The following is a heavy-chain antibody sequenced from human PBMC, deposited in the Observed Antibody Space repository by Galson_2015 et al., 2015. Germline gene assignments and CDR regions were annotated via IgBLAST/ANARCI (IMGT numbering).Heavy chain of an antibody. V-gene: IGHV3-21*01. Sequence: SLRLSCAASEFTFSSYYMSWVRQAPGKGLEWASSISSTTTYIYYADSVKGRFTISRDNAKNSLYPQMNSLGAEDTAVYYCARQILDYDFWSGYYPTNFDYWGQGTLVTVSS. D-gene: IGHD3-3*01. CDR1: EFTFSSYY. CDR3: ARQILDYDFWSGYYPTNFDY. J-gene: IGHJ4*02. CDR2: ISSTTTYI.